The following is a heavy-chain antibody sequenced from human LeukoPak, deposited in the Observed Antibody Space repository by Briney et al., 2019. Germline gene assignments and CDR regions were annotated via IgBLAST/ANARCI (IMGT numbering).Heavy chain of an antibody. D-gene: IGHD5-24*01. J-gene: IGHJ4*02. CDR1: GFTFSSYA. V-gene: IGHV3-30-3*01. Sequence: PGGSLRLSCAASGFTFSSYAMHRVRQAPGKGLEXXXXXSYDGSNKYYADSVKGRFTISRDNSKNTLYLQMNSLRAEDTAVYYCARDAVRRDGYPGAFDYWGQGTLVTVSS. CDR3: ARDAVRRDGYPGAFDY. CDR2: XSYDGSNK.